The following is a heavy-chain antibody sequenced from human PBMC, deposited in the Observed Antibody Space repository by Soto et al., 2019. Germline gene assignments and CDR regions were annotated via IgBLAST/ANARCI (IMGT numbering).Heavy chain of an antibody. CDR1: GGSISSGGYY. CDR2: INYSGST. Sequence: QVQLQESGPGLVKHSQTLSLTCTVSGGSISSGGYYWSWIRQHPGKGLEWIGYINYSGSTYYNPSLGHRVTISVDTSKNQFSLKLSSVTAADTAVYYCAREGIAAAGTNWFDPWGQGTLVTVSS. CDR3: AREGIAAAGTNWFDP. D-gene: IGHD6-13*01. V-gene: IGHV4-31*03. J-gene: IGHJ5*02.